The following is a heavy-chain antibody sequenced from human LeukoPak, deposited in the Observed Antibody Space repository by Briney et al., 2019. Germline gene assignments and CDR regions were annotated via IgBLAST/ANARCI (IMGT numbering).Heavy chain of an antibody. CDR1: GFTFSDYY. J-gene: IGHJ4*02. D-gene: IGHD2-21*01. V-gene: IGHV3-11*04. CDR3: AKFTRSSGDCL. Sequence: GGSLRLSCAASGFTFSDYYMNWIRQAPGKGLEWVSYISSSGTTIYYTDSVKGRFTISRDNAKNSLYLQMNSLRAEDTAVYYCAKFTRSSGDCLWGQGILVTVSS. CDR2: ISSSGTTI.